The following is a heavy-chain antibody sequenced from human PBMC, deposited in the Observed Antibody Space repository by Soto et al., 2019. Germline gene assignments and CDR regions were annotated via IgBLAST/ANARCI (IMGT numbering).Heavy chain of an antibody. CDR2: IRSKANSYAT. V-gene: IGHV3-73*01. J-gene: IGHJ6*02. D-gene: IGHD3-3*01. CDR3: TRHEGRFLEWLSPLGMDV. CDR1: GFTFSGSA. Sequence: PGGSLRLSCAASGFTFSGSAMHWVRQASGKGLEWVGRIRSKANSYATAYAASVKGRFTISRDDSKNTAYLQMNSLKTEDTAVYYCTRHEGRFLEWLSPLGMDVWGQGTTVTVSS.